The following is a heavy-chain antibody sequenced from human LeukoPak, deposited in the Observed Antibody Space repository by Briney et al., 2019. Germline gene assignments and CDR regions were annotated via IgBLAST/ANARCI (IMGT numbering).Heavy chain of an antibody. CDR3: ARGIHYYYGSYLLDY. D-gene: IGHD3-10*01. Sequence: PSETLSLTCAVYGGSFSGYYWSWIRQPPGKGLEWIGEINHSGSTNYNPSLKSRVTISVDTSKNQFSLKLSSVTAADTAVYYCARGIHYYYGSYLLDYWGQGTLVTVSS. V-gene: IGHV4-34*01. CDR2: INHSGST. J-gene: IGHJ4*02. CDR1: GGSFSGYY.